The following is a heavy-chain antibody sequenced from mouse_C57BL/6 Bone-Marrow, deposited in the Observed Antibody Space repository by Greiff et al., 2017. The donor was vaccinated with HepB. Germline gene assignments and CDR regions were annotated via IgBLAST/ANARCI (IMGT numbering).Heavy chain of an antibody. Sequence: VHVKQSGPELVKPGASVKIPCKASGYTFTDYNMDWVKQSHGKSLEWIGDINPNNGGTIYNQKFKGKATLTVDKSSSTAYMELRSLTSEDTAVYYCASMIRGAMDYWGQGTSVTVSS. CDR3: ASMIRGAMDY. CDR1: GYTFTDYN. J-gene: IGHJ4*01. V-gene: IGHV1-18*01. CDR2: INPNNGGT. D-gene: IGHD2-4*01.